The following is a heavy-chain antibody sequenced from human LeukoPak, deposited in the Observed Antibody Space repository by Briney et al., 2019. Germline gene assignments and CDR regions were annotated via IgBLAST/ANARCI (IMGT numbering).Heavy chain of an antibody. J-gene: IGHJ4*02. CDR1: GGSFSGYY. D-gene: IGHD3-22*01. CDR2: INHSGST. V-gene: IGHV4-34*01. CDR3: ARHLHDSSGYYYRPRRYYFDY. Sequence: PSETLSLTCAVYGGSFSGYYWSWIRQPPGKGLEWIGEINHSGSTNYNPSLKSRVTISVDTSKNQISLKLSSVTAADTAVYYCARHLHDSSGYYYRPRRYYFDYWGQGTLVTVSS.